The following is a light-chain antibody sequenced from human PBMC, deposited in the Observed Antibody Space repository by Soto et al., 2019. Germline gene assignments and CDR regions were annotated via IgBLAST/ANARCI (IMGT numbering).Light chain of an antibody. Sequence: QSALTQPASVSGSPGQSITISCTGTSSDVGGYNFVSWYQQHPGKAPKLLIYDVSDRPSGVSSRFSGSKSGNTASLTISGLQAEDEADYYCSSCTGSSTYVFWTGTKLTVL. J-gene: IGLJ1*01. CDR3: SSCTGSSTYV. CDR2: DVS. CDR1: SSDVGGYNF. V-gene: IGLV2-14*01.